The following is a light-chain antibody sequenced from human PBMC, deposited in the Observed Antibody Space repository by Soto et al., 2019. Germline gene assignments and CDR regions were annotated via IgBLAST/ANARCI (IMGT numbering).Light chain of an antibody. CDR1: QSVSSSY. J-gene: IGKJ5*01. Sequence: EIVLTQSPGTLSLSPGERATLSCRASQSVSSSYLAWYQQKPGQAPRLLIYGASSRATGIPDRFSGSGSGTDFTLTISRLEPEDFAVYYCKKYGSSPRTFGQGTRLEIK. V-gene: IGKV3-20*01. CDR3: KKYGSSPRT. CDR2: GAS.